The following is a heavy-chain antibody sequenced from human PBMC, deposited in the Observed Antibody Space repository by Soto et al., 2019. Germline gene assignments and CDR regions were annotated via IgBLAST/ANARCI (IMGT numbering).Heavy chain of an antibody. Sequence: RALHCTSSDGYNSRSQWSWIRQPAGKGLEWIGRISTNEGTNYNPTLKSRVTMSIDTSKNQFSLKLSSVTAADTAVYDCARDLEVPGTSDYWGQGTLVTVSS. CDR3: ARDLEVPGTSDY. J-gene: IGHJ4*02. V-gene: IGHV4-4*07. D-gene: IGHD6-19*01. CDR1: DGYNSRSQ. CDR2: ISTNEGT.